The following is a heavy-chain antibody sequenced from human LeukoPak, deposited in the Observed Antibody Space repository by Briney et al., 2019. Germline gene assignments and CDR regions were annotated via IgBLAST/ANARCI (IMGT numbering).Heavy chain of an antibody. D-gene: IGHD1-26*01. V-gene: IGHV1-69*04. J-gene: IGHJ4*02. CDR3: ARDVDRGSYHFDY. Sequence: SVKVSCKAPGGTFSSYAISWVRQAPGQGLEWTGRIIPILGIANYAQKFQGRVTITADKSTSTAYMELSSLRSEDTAVYYCARDVDRGSYHFDYWGQGTLVTVSS. CDR2: IIPILGIA. CDR1: GGTFSSYA.